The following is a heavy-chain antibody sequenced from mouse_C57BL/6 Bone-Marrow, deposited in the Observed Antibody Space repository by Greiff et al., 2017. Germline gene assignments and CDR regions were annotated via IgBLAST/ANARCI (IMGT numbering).Heavy chain of an antibody. Sequence: QVQLQQSGAELVKPGASVKISCKASGYAFSSYWMNWVKQRPGKGLEWIGQIYPGDGDTNSNGKFKGKATLTADKSSSTAYMQLSSLTSEDSTVYFCARRGNYVFAYWGQGTLVTVSA. D-gene: IGHD2-1*01. CDR2: IYPGDGDT. J-gene: IGHJ3*01. V-gene: IGHV1-80*01. CDR1: GYAFSSYW. CDR3: ARRGNYVFAY.